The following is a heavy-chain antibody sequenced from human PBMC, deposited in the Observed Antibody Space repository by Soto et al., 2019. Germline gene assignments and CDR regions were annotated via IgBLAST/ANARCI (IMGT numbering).Heavy chain of an antibody. CDR2: FIPIFGTA. J-gene: IGHJ5*02. CDR3: ARENTIFGVVIIPGWFDP. Sequence: SVKVSCKASGGTFSSYALSWVRQAPGQGLEWMGGFIPIFGTANYAQKFQGRVTITADESTSTAYMELSSLRSEDTAVYYCARENTIFGVVIIPGWFDPWGQGTLVTVSS. CDR1: GGTFSSYA. V-gene: IGHV1-69*13. D-gene: IGHD3-3*01.